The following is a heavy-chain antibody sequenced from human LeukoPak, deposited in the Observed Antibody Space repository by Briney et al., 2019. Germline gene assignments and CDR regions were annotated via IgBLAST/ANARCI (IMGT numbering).Heavy chain of an antibody. Sequence: ASVKVSCKASGYTFTSYYMHWVRQAPGQGLEWMGIINPSGGSTSYAQKFQGRVTMTRDTSTSTVYMELSSLRSEDTAVYYCARALVGAARSHDAFDIWGQGTMVTVSS. V-gene: IGHV1-46*01. CDR3: ARALVGAARSHDAFDI. CDR2: INPSGGST. J-gene: IGHJ3*02. D-gene: IGHD1-26*01. CDR1: GYTFTSYY.